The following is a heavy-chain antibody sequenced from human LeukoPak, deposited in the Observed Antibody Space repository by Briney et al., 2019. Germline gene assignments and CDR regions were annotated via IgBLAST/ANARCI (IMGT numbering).Heavy chain of an antibody. J-gene: IGHJ5*02. V-gene: IGHV4-30-4*01. Sequence: SETLSLTGTVSGGSVTSGDYYWSWIRQPPGKGLEWIAYIYYSGSTYYNPSLKSRATISADTSKNQLSLKLRSVTAADTAVYYCARPYYYDSRIDPWGQGILVTVSS. CDR2: IYYSGST. D-gene: IGHD3-22*01. CDR3: ARPYYYDSRIDP. CDR1: GGSVTSGDYY.